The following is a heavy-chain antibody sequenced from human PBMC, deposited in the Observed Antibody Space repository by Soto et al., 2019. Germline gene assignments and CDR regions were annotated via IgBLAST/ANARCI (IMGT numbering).Heavy chain of an antibody. CDR3: TRDGLGYSGYDSYYYYGMDV. CDR1: GFTFGDYA. V-gene: IGHV3-49*04. CDR2: IRSKTYGGTT. D-gene: IGHD5-12*01. J-gene: IGHJ6*02. Sequence: HPGGSLRLSCTASGFTFGDYALNWVRQAPGKGLEWVGFIRSKTYGGTTEYAASVKGRFTISRDDSKSIAYLQMNSLKTEDTAVYYCTRDGLGYSGYDSYYYYGMDVWGQGTTVTVSS.